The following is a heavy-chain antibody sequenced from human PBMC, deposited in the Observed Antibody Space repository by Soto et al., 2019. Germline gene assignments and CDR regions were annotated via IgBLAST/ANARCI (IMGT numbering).Heavy chain of an antibody. J-gene: IGHJ4*02. V-gene: IGHV3-33*01. CDR3: ARDGGDRSSSDFFDY. CDR2: IWYDGSNK. Sequence: PGGSLRLSCAASGFTFSSYGMHWVRQAPGKGLEWVAVIWYDGSNKYYADSVKGRFTISRDNSKNTLYLQMNSLRAEDTAVYYCARDGGDRSSSDFFDYWGQGTLVTVSS. CDR1: GFTFSSYG. D-gene: IGHD6-6*01.